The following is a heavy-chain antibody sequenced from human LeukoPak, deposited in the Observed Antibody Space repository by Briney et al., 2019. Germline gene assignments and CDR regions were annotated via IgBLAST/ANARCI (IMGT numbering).Heavy chain of an antibody. V-gene: IGHV1-46*01. CDR1: GFRFTGYW. CDR3: ARRPPSGSYYHAFDI. Sequence: ASVKVSCKASGFRFTGYWMHWVRQAPGQGLEWMGIIDPSGHITNSAQKFQGRLTVTRDTSIGTASMEFSSLTSDDTAVYYCARRPPSGSYYHAFDIWGQGTMVTVSS. J-gene: IGHJ3*02. D-gene: IGHD1-26*01. CDR2: IDPSGHIT.